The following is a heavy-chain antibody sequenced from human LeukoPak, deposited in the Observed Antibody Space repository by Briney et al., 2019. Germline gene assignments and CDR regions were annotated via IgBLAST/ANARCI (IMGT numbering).Heavy chain of an antibody. CDR1: GYTXTSYG. V-gene: IGHV1-18*01. J-gene: IGHJ6*02. CDR3: ARDVLRFLEWLLPSGDYYYGMDV. CDR2: ISAYNGNT. D-gene: IGHD3-3*01. Sequence: ASVKVSCKASGYTXTSYGISWVRQAPGQGLEWMGWISAYNGNTNYAQKLQGRVTMTTDTSTSTAYMELRSLRSDDTAVYYCARDVLRFLEWLLPSGDYYYGMDVWGQGTTVTVSS.